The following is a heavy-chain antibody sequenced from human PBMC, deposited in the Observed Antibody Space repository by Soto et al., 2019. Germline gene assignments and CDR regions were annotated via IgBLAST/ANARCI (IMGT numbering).Heavy chain of an antibody. J-gene: IGHJ4*01. V-gene: IGHV3-30*18. CDR1: GFTFSSYG. D-gene: IGHD6-19*01. Sequence: QVQLVESGGGVVQPGRSLRLSCAASGFTFSSYGMHWVRQAPGKGLEWVAVISYDGSNKYYTDSVKGRFTISRDNYKNTLYLQMHSLRAGDTAVYYCEKDQAMCAYSSGWYCYRGQGTLVTGSS. CDR2: ISYDGSNK. CDR3: EKDQAMCAYSSGWYCY.